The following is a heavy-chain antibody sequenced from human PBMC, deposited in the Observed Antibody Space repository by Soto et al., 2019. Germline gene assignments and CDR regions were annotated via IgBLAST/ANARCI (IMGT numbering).Heavy chain of an antibody. CDR3: AREGSCANGVCLPDY. CDR2: ISSTSAYI. V-gene: IGHV3-21*01. Sequence: GWSLRLSCASSVFTFIVSSMSWVRQAPGKGLDWVSSISSTSAYIYHADSVKGRFTVSRDNAKNSLYLQMNSLRAEDTAMYYCAREGSCANGVCLPDYWGQGTLVTVSS. D-gene: IGHD2-8*01. J-gene: IGHJ4*02. CDR1: VFTFIVSS.